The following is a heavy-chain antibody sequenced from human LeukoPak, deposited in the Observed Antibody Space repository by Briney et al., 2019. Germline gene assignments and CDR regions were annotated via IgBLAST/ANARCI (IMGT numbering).Heavy chain of an antibody. CDR2: VSGSGGTT. V-gene: IGHV3-23*01. CDR3: AKAAVVPAAPDF. D-gene: IGHD2-2*01. Sequence: GGSLRLSCAASGFTFRNYAMDWVRQAPGKGLEWVSAVSGSGGTTYYADSVKGRFTISRDNSKNTLYLQMNSLRAEDTAVYYCAKAAVVPAAPDFWGQGTLVTVSS. J-gene: IGHJ4*02. CDR1: GFTFRNYA.